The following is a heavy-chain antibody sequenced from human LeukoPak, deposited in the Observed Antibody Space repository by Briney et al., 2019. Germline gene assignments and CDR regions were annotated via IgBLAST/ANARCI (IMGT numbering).Heavy chain of an antibody. Sequence: ASVKVSCKASGYTFTSYGISWVRQAPGQGLEWMGWISAYNGNTNYAQKLQGRVTMTTDTSTSTAYMELRSLRSDDTAVYYCAKTLPNYDSSGYYSGYLDYWGQGTLVTVSS. CDR3: AKTLPNYDSSGYYSGYLDY. CDR2: ISAYNGNT. J-gene: IGHJ4*02. D-gene: IGHD3-22*01. CDR1: GYTFTSYG. V-gene: IGHV1-18*01.